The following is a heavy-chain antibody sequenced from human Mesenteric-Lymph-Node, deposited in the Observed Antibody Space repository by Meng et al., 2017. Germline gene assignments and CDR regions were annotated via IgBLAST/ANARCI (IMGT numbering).Heavy chain of an antibody. D-gene: IGHD1-14*01. Sequence: GESLKISCPASGFTFSSYWMHWVRQAPGKGLVWVSRINSDESSTSYADSVKGRFTISRDNSKNTLYLQMNSLRAEDTAVYYCARDGMGDYWGQGTLVTVSS. CDR2: INSDESST. CDR1: GFTFSSYW. J-gene: IGHJ4*02. CDR3: ARDGMGDY. V-gene: IGHV3-74*01.